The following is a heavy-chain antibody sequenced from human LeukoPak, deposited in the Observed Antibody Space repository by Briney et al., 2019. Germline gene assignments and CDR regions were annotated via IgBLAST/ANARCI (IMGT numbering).Heavy chain of an antibody. CDR2: ISAGNGNT. CDR1: GYTFTSYA. Sequence: ASVKVSCKASGYTFTSYAIHWVRQAPGQRLEWMGWISAGNGNTKYSQNFQGRVTFISNTSATTAFMELSSLRSEDAAVYYCARRMGVPNNWFDPWGQGTLVTVSS. J-gene: IGHJ5*02. V-gene: IGHV1-3*01. CDR3: ARRMGVPNNWFDP. D-gene: IGHD2-2*01.